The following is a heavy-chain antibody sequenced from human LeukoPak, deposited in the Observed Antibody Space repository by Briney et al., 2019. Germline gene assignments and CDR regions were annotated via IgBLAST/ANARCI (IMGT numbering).Heavy chain of an antibody. CDR1: GYTFTGYY. Sequence: ASVKVSCKASGYTFTGYYMHWVRQAPGQGLEWMGWISAYNGNTNYAQKLQGRVTMTTDTSTSTAYMELRSLRSDDTAVYYCARFRYSSGWYDMDVWGKGTTVTVSS. V-gene: IGHV1-18*04. CDR2: ISAYNGNT. J-gene: IGHJ6*03. CDR3: ARFRYSSGWYDMDV. D-gene: IGHD6-19*01.